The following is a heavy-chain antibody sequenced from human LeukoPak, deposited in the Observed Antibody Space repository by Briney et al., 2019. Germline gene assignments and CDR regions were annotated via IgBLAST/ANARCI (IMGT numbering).Heavy chain of an antibody. Sequence: PSETLSLTCTVSGGSISSHYWSWIRQPPGKGLEWIGYVFYSGSTNYNPSLKSRVSISVDTSKKQLSLKLSSVTAADTAVYYCARVVPKQQLVAAFDIWGQGTMVTVSS. CDR1: GGSISSHY. V-gene: IGHV4-59*11. CDR3: ARVVPKQQLVAAFDI. D-gene: IGHD6-13*01. J-gene: IGHJ3*02. CDR2: VFYSGST.